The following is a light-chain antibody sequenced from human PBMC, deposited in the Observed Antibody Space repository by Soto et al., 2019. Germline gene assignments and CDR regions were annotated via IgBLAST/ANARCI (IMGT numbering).Light chain of an antibody. CDR1: QSVSGN. J-gene: IGKJ1*01. CDR3: QHYNNWPRT. Sequence: EIVMTQSPATLSVSPGERATLSCRASQSVSGNLAWYQQKPGQAPRLIIYGASTRATGNPARFSGSGSGTEFTLTISSLQSEDCADYYCQHYNNWPRTFGQGTKVEIK. V-gene: IGKV3-15*01. CDR2: GAS.